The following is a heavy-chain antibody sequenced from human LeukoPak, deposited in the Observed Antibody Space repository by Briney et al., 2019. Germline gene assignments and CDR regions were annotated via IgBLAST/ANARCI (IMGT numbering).Heavy chain of an antibody. CDR3: TTGEAYSSGHFDY. D-gene: IGHD6-19*01. V-gene: IGHV3-15*01. J-gene: IGHJ4*02. CDR1: GFTFSNAW. CDR2: IKSKTDGGTT. Sequence: PGGSLRLSRAASGFTFSNAWMSWVRQAPGKGLEWVGRIKSKTDGGTTDYAAPVKGRFTISRDDSKNTLYLQMNSLKSEDTAVYYCTTGEAYSSGHFDYWGQGTLVTVSS.